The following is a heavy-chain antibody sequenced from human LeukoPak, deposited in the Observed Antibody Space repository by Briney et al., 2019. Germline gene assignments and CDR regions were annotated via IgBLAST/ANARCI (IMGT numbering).Heavy chain of an antibody. D-gene: IGHD3-3*01. J-gene: IGHJ3*02. CDR2: ISYDGSNE. V-gene: IGHV3-30*18. CDR3: AKGHRFLEWLPDAFDI. Sequence: PGGSLRLSCAASGFTFSSYGMHWVRQAPGKGLEWVAVISYDGSNEYYVDSVKGRFTISRDNSKNTLYLQMNSLRTEDTAVYYCAKGHRFLEWLPDAFDIWGQGTMVTVSS. CDR1: GFTFSSYG.